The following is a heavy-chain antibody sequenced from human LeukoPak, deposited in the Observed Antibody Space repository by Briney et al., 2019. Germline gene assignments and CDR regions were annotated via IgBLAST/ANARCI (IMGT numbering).Heavy chain of an antibody. CDR1: GFSITDYF. D-gene: IGHD3/OR15-3a*01. V-gene: IGHV1-46*01. CDR2: INPSDGFT. CDR3: ARAVDQDFDY. J-gene: IGHJ4*02. Sequence: ASVKVSCKTSGFSITDYFMHWVRQAPGQGLEWTGMINPSDGFTRQAQKFEGRVTLTSDTSTSTVYMEMSSLTSEDTAVYYCARAVDQDFDYWGQGTLVTVSS.